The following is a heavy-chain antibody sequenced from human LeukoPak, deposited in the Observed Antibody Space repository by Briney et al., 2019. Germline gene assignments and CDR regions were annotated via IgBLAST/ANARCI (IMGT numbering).Heavy chain of an antibody. V-gene: IGHV4-61*02. Sequence: SQTLSLTCTVSGGSISSGSYYWSWIRQPAGKGLEWIGRIYTSGSTNYNPSLKSRVTISVDTSKNQFSLKLSSVTAADTAVYYCARDGDSSSWHFDYWGQGTLVTVSS. D-gene: IGHD6-13*01. CDR3: ARDGDSSSWHFDY. CDR1: GGSISSGSYY. CDR2: IYTSGST. J-gene: IGHJ4*02.